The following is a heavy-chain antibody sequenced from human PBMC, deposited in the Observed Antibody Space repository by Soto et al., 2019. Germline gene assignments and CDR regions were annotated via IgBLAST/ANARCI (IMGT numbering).Heavy chain of an antibody. CDR1: GGSISSSSYY. V-gene: IGHV4-39*01. J-gene: IGHJ5*02. CDR3: ARRGIRERYNWFDP. Sequence: QLQLQESGPGLVKPSETLSLTCTVSGGSISSSSYYWGWIRQPPGKGLEWIGSIYYSGSTYYNPSLKSRVTISVDTSKNQFSLKLRSVTAADTAVYYCARRGIRERYNWFDPWGQGTLVTVSS. D-gene: IGHD3-16*01. CDR2: IYYSGST.